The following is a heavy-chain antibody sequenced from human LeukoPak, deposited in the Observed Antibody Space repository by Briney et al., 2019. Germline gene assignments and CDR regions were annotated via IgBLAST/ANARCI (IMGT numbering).Heavy chain of an antibody. CDR3: TTTHYGDYVLVGFDY. Sequence: KPGGSLRLSCAASGFTFSNAWMSWVRQAPGKGLEWVGRIRSKTDGGTTDYAAPVKGRFTISRDDSRNTLYLQMNSLKTEDTAAYYCTTTHYGDYVLVGFDYWGQGTLVTVSS. CDR1: GFTFSNAW. D-gene: IGHD4-17*01. J-gene: IGHJ4*02. V-gene: IGHV3-15*01. CDR2: IRSKTDGGTT.